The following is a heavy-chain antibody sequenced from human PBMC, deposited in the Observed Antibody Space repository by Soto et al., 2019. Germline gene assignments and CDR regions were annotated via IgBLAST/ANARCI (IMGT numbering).Heavy chain of an antibody. D-gene: IGHD3-22*01. Sequence: GGSLILSCAASGFTFSSYDMHWVLQATGKGLEWVSAIGTAGDTYYPGSVKGRFTISRENAKNSLYLQMNSLRAEDTAVYYCARATYSYDSSGYYFFDYWGQGTLVSVSS. CDR3: ARATYSYDSSGYYFFDY. CDR2: IGTAGDT. J-gene: IGHJ4*02. V-gene: IGHV3-13*01. CDR1: GFTFSSYD.